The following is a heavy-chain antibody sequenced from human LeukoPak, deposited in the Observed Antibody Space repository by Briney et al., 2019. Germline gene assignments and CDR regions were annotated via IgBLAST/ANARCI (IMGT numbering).Heavy chain of an antibody. CDR1: GFTFSSYG. Sequence: GGSLRLSCEASGFTFSSYGMHWVRQAPGKGLEWVAVISYDGSNKYYADSVKGRFTISRDNSKNTLYLQMNTLRAEDTAVYYCARAPPHWGSEGYYFDYWGQGALVTVSS. V-gene: IGHV3-30*03. D-gene: IGHD7-27*01. J-gene: IGHJ4*02. CDR2: ISYDGSNK. CDR3: ARAPPHWGSEGYYFDY.